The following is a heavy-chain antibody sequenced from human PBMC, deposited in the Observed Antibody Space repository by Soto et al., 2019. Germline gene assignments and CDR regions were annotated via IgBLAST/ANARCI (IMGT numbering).Heavy chain of an antibody. D-gene: IGHD6-19*01. V-gene: IGHV4-59*01. Sequence: QVQLQESGPGLVKPSETLSLTCTVSGGSISSYYWSWIRQPPGKGLEWIGYIYYSGSTNYNPSLKSRVTISVDTSKNQFSLKLSSVTAADTAVYYCARDRGGIAVAGSGWFDPWGQGTLVTVSS. CDR3: ARDRGGIAVAGSGWFDP. CDR2: IYYSGST. J-gene: IGHJ5*02. CDR1: GGSISSYY.